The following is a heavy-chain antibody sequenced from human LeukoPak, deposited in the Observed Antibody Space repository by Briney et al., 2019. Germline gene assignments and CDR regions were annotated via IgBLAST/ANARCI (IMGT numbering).Heavy chain of an antibody. CDR2: IYYRGRT. Sequence: PSETLSLTCTVSGYSISSGYYWGWIRQPPAKGLAWLGTIYYRGRTYYNPSLKSRGTISVDTSKNQFSLRLSSVTAADTAVYYCARDLAASGRADAFDIWGQGTMVSVSS. CDR1: GYSISSGYY. J-gene: IGHJ3*02. CDR3: ARDLAASGRADAFDI. D-gene: IGHD6-13*01. V-gene: IGHV4-38-2*02.